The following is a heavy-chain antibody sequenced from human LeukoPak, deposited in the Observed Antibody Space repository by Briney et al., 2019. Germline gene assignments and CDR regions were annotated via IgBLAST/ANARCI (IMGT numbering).Heavy chain of an antibody. V-gene: IGHV1-69*04. D-gene: IGHD6-19*01. CDR2: IIPILGIA. J-gene: IGHJ4*02. CDR3: AKDAPIAVAGDKYYFDY. Sequence: SVKVSCKASGGTFSSYAISWVRQAPGQGLEWMGRIIPILGIANYAQKFQGRVTITADKSTSTAYMELSSLRSEDTAVYYCAKDAPIAVAGDKYYFDYWGQGTLVTVSS. CDR1: GGTFSSYA.